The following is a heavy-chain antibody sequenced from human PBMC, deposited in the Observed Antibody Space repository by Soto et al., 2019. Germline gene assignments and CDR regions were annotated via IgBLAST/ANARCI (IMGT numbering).Heavy chain of an antibody. CDR1: GFTFSSYA. D-gene: IGHD6-13*01. V-gene: IGHV3-23*01. CDR3: ANAYSSSWPYYFDY. CDR2: ISGSGGST. J-gene: IGHJ4*02. Sequence: GGSLRLCCAASGFTFSSYAMSWVRQAPGKGLEWVSAISGSGGSTYYADSVKGRFTISRDNSKNTLYLQMNSLRAEDTAVYYCANAYSSSWPYYFDYWGQGTLVTVSS.